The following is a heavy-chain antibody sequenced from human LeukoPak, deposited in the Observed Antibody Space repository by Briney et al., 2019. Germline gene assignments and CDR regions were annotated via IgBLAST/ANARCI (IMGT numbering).Heavy chain of an antibody. CDR1: GFTFSSYA. Sequence: GRSLRLSCAASGFTFSSYAMHWVRQAPGKGLEWVAVISYDGSNKYYADSVKGRFTISRDNSKNTLYLQMNSLRAEDTAVYYCARAKYSSSWLDPWGQGTLVTVSS. V-gene: IGHV3-30*04. J-gene: IGHJ5*02. CDR3: ARAKYSSSWLDP. CDR2: ISYDGSNK. D-gene: IGHD6-13*01.